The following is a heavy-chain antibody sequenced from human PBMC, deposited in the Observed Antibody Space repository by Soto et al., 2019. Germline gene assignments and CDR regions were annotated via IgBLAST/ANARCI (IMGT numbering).Heavy chain of an antibody. V-gene: IGHV3-23*01. CDR1: GFTFSSYA. CDR2: ISGSGGST. D-gene: IGHD6-13*01. CDR3: AKTFLTSWQQLSSWFDP. J-gene: IGHJ5*01. Sequence: EVQLLESGGGLVQPGGSLRLSCAASGFTFSSYAMSWVRQAPGKGLEWVSAISGSGGSTYYADSVKGRFTISRDNSKNTLYLQMNSLRAEDTAVYYCAKTFLTSWQQLSSWFDPWGQGTLVTVSS.